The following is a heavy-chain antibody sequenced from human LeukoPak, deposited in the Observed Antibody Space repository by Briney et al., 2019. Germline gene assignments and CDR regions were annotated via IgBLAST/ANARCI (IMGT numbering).Heavy chain of an antibody. CDR3: ARERVEPPPNWFDP. CDR1: EGSLSGYY. J-gene: IGHJ5*02. CDR2: INHSGST. D-gene: IGHD4-23*01. V-gene: IGHV4-34*01. Sequence: SETLSLTCAVYEGSLSGYYWSWIRQPPGKGLEWLGEINHSGSTNYNPSLKSRVTISVDTSKNQFSLKLNSVTPEDTAVYYCARERVEPPPNWFDPWGQGTLVTVSS.